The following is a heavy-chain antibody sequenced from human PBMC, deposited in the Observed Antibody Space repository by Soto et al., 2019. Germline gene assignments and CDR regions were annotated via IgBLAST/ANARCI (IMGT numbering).Heavy chain of an antibody. CDR2: ISGSGGST. Sequence: EVQLLESGGGLVQPGGSLRLSCAASGFTFSSYAMSWVRQAPGKGLEWVSAISGSGGSTYYADSVKGRFTISRDNSKNTLYLQMNSLRAEDTAVYYCANPHYYGDYVKPIMDVWGQGTTVTVSS. J-gene: IGHJ6*02. D-gene: IGHD4-17*01. CDR3: ANPHYYGDYVKPIMDV. CDR1: GFTFSSYA. V-gene: IGHV3-23*01.